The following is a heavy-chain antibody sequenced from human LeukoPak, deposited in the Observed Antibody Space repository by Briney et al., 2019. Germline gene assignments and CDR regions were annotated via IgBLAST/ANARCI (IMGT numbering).Heavy chain of an antibody. V-gene: IGHV4-59*11. CDR3: ARKDYSKIFDY. CDR2: IHYSGNS. D-gene: IGHD4-11*01. J-gene: IGHJ4*02. CDR1: GGSIRSHY. Sequence: SETLSLTCTVSGGSIRSHYWSWIRQPPGKGLEWIGFIHYSGNSIYNPSLTSRVTISADTSKNQFSLKLSSVTAADTAVYYCARKDYSKIFDYWGQGTLVTVSS.